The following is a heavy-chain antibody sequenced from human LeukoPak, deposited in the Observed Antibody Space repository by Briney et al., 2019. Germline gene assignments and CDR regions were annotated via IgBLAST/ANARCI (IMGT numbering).Heavy chain of an antibody. J-gene: IGHJ1*01. Sequence: GGSLRLSCTASGFTFGDYAMSWVRQAPGKGLEWVGFIRSKAYGGTTEYAASVKGRFTILTDDSKSIAYLQMNSLKTEDTAVYYCTRSDSSGLAEYFQHWGQGTLVTVSS. V-gene: IGHV3-49*04. D-gene: IGHD6-19*01. CDR3: TRSDSSGLAEYFQH. CDR2: IRSKAYGGTT. CDR1: GFTFGDYA.